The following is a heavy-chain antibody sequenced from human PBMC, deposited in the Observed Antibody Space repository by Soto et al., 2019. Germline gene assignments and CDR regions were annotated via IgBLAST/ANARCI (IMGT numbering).Heavy chain of an antibody. CDR2: IYYSGST. CDR3: ARHNRRLLWFGELLSPFDY. D-gene: IGHD3-10*01. Sequence: SETLSLTCTVSGGSISSYYWSWIRQPPGKGLEWIGYIYYSGSTNYNPSLKSRVTISVDTSKNQFSLKLNSMTAADTAVYYCARHNRRLLWFGELLSPFDYWGQGTLVTVSS. CDR1: GGSISSYY. J-gene: IGHJ4*02. V-gene: IGHV4-59*08.